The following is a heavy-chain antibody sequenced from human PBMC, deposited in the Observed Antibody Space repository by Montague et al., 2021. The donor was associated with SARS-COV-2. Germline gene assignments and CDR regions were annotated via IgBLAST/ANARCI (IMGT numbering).Heavy chain of an antibody. V-gene: IGHV4-4*08. D-gene: IGHD3-9*01. J-gene: IGHJ6*02. CDR3: ARIGAILPGYFFVAMDV. Sequence: SETLSLTCTVAGGSIANYYCSWVRQPPGKGQGWVWYVDDNGASKXCTSLEGQVPISISTSRNQFSMKLGAVTVTDTAVDFCARIGAILPGYFFVAMDVWGQGTTVTVSS. CDR2: VDDNGAS. CDR1: GGSIANYY.